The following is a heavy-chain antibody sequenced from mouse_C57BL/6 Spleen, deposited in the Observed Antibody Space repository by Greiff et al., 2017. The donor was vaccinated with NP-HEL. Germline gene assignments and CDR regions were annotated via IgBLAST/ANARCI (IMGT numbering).Heavy chain of an antibody. CDR2: IYIGNGST. D-gene: IGHD2-4*01. Sequence: VQLQQSGAELVRPGSSVKMSCKTSGYTFTSYGINWVKQRPGQGLEWIGYIYIGNGSTEYNEKFKGKATLTSDTSSSTAYIQLSSLTSEDSAIYFCARGEDYEYDEYYYAMDYWGQGTSVTVSS. CDR3: ARGEDYEYDEYYYAMDY. CDR1: GYTFTSYG. V-gene: IGHV1-58*01. J-gene: IGHJ4*01.